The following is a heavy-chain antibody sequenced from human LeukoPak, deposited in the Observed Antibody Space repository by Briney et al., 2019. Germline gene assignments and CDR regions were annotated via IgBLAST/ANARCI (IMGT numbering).Heavy chain of an antibody. D-gene: IGHD6-19*01. V-gene: IGHV3-48*03. CDR2: ISSSGSTI. CDR3: ARDRRSSGWDKPTYFDY. Sequence: PGGSLRLSCAASGFTFSSYEMNCVRQAPGKGLEWVSYISSSGSTIYYADSVKGRFTISRDNSKNTLYLQMNSLRAEDTAVYYCARDRRSSGWDKPTYFDYWGQGTLVTVSS. CDR1: GFTFSSYE. J-gene: IGHJ4*02.